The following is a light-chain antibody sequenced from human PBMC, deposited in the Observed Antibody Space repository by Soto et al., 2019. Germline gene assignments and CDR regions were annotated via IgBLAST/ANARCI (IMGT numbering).Light chain of an antibody. J-gene: IGKJ4*01. V-gene: IGKV3-15*01. Sequence: VMTQSPALLSVSPGQRVTLSCRVSQSVNSNLAWYQQQPGQAPSLLLYDTSSRATGVPARFSGSGSGREFTLTISSLKAEDFVVYYCQQYNDRHPVTFGGGTKVDIK. CDR1: QSVNSN. CDR2: DTS. CDR3: QQYNDRHPVT.